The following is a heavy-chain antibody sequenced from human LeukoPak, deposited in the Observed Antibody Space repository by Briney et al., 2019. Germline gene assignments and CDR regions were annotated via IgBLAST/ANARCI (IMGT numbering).Heavy chain of an antibody. Sequence: SETLSLTCTVSGGSISSDQWSWLRQPPGKGLEWIGLIDYSGSTNYNASLKSRVTISIDTSKNRFSLRLSLVSAADTAVYYCARVRVGVTFDYWGQGTLVTVSS. CDR3: ARVRVGVTFDY. J-gene: IGHJ4*02. CDR2: IDYSGST. D-gene: IGHD1-26*01. CDR1: GGSISSDQ. V-gene: IGHV4-59*01.